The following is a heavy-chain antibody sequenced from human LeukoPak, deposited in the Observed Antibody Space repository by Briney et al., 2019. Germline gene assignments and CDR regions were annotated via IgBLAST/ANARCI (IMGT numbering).Heavy chain of an antibody. V-gene: IGHV3-7*01. CDR1: GFTFSSYW. CDR2: IKQDGSEK. D-gene: IGHD3-16*02. CDR3: ARVTVSDYVWGSYLYYYYYMDV. Sequence: PGGSLRLSCAASGFTFSSYWMSWVRQAPGKGLEWVANIKQDGSEKYYVDSVKGRFTISRDNAKNSLYLQMNSLRAEDTAVYYCARVTVSDYVWGSYLYYYYYMDVWGKGTTVTVSS. J-gene: IGHJ6*03.